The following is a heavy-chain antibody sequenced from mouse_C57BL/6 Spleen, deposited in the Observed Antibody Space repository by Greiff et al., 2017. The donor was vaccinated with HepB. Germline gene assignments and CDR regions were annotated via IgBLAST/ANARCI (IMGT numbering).Heavy chain of an antibody. J-gene: IGHJ2*01. Sequence: QVQLQQSGAELARPGASVKMSCKASGYTFTSYTMHWVKQRPGQGLEWIGYINPSSGYTKYNQKFKDKATLTADKSSSTAYMQLSSLTCEDSAVYFCARGVLLLSLYYFDYWGKGTTLTVPS. V-gene: IGHV1-4*01. D-gene: IGHD1-1*01. CDR3: ARGVLLLSLYYFDY. CDR1: GYTFTSYT. CDR2: INPSSGYT.